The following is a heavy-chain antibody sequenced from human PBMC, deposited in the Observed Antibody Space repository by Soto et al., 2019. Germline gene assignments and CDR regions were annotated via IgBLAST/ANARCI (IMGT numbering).Heavy chain of an antibody. J-gene: IGHJ4*02. D-gene: IGHD3-22*01. CDR1: GFTFSRYG. Sequence: QVQLVESGGGVVHPGRSLRLSCSASGFTFSRYGMHWVRHVPGKGLEWVAVISYDGSSKYYGDSVRGRFTISRDNSKNIFYRQMNSLRPEDAAIYYCAKSHTYDDDTSNFYYDGLDSWGLGTLVTVSS. CDR3: AKSHTYDDDTSNFYYDGLDS. CDR2: ISYDGSSK. V-gene: IGHV3-30*18.